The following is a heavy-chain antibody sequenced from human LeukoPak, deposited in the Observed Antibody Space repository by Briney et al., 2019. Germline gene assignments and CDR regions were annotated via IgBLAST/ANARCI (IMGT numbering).Heavy chain of an antibody. CDR3: ARGLGGYSSGWYIPQMDY. CDR1: GFSFSDYV. V-gene: IGHV3-30*04. D-gene: IGHD6-19*01. CDR2: VSYTGSDI. J-gene: IGHJ4*02. Sequence: GGSLRLSCAASGFSFSDYVMHWVRQAPGKGLEWVAVVSYTGSDIYYADSVKGRVTISRDNSKNTLYLQMSSPRADDTAMYYCARGLGGYSSGWYIPQMDYWGQGILVTVS.